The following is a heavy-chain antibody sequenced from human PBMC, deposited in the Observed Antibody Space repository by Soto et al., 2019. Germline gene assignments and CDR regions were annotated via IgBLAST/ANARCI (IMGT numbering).Heavy chain of an antibody. CDR2: MNPNSGDT. V-gene: IGHV1-8*01. CDR3: ARGVKYGAYSRWFAP. D-gene: IGHD4-17*01. Sequence: QVQLVQSGAEVKKPGASVKVSCKASGNTFTNYDINWVRQATGQGLEYLGWMNPNSGDTAYVQKFQDRVTMTWDTSITTAYMELRSLRSEDTAVYFCARGVKYGAYSRWFAPWGQGTLVTVSS. CDR1: GNTFTNYD. J-gene: IGHJ5*02.